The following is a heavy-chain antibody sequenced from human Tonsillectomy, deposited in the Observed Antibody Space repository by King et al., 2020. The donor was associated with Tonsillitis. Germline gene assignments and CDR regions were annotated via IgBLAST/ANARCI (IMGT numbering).Heavy chain of an antibody. J-gene: IGHJ4*02. CDR1: GFTLDDYA. V-gene: IGHV3-9*01. D-gene: IGHD3-22*01. CDR3: AKDTKWLLLGGDYFDY. Sequence: VQLVESGGGLVQPGRSLRLSCAASGFTLDDYAMHWVRQAPGKGLEWVSGISWNSGSIGYADSVKGRFTISRDNAKNSLYLQMNSLRAEDTALYYCAKDTKWLLLGGDYFDYWGQGTLVTVSS. CDR2: ISWNSGSI.